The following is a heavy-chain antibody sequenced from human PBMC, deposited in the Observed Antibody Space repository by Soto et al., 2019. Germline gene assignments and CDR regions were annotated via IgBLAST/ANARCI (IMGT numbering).Heavy chain of an antibody. D-gene: IGHD2-15*01. CDR1: GYRFTSFW. V-gene: IGHV5-51*01. Sequence: GESLKISCKGFGYRFTSFWIGWVRQMPGKGLEWMGIIHPDDSDTKYNQPFQGQVTISADKSISTAYLQWSSLKASDTAMYSCLRHGGKNLDYWGQGTLVTVSS. CDR2: IHPDDSDT. CDR3: LRHGGKNLDY. J-gene: IGHJ4*02.